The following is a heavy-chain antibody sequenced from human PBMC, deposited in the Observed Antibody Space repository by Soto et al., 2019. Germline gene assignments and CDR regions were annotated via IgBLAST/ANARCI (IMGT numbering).Heavy chain of an antibody. D-gene: IGHD6-19*01. CDR2: IIPVFNTT. Sequence: QVHLVQSEAEVKKPGSSVKVSCKASGGTFSSYTVSWVRQAPGQGLEWVGGIIPVFNTTYYAQKFQGRVTILADKSTSTAYMELSNLRSEDTAVDYCARSLGRGWTPYWGQGTLVTVSS. J-gene: IGHJ4*02. CDR3: ARSLGRGWTPY. V-gene: IGHV1-69*06. CDR1: GGTFSSYT.